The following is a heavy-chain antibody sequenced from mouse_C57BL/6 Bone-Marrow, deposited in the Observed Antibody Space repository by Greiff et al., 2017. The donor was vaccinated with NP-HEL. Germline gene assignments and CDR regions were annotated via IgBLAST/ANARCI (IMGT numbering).Heavy chain of an antibody. CDR2: INPSNGGT. CDR1: GYTFTSYW. CDR3: ARYMWGFYYGSSY. J-gene: IGHJ2*01. Sequence: QVHVKQPGTELVKPGASVKLSCKASGYTFTSYWMHWVKQRPGQGLEWIGNINPSNGGTNYNEKFKRKSTLTVDKSSNTAYMQLSSLTSEDSAVYYCARYMWGFYYGSSYWGQGTTLTVSS. V-gene: IGHV1-53*01. D-gene: IGHD1-1*01.